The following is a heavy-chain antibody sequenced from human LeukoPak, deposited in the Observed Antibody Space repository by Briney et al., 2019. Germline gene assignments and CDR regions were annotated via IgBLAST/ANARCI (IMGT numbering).Heavy chain of an antibody. D-gene: IGHD3-9*01. CDR1: GFTMSHYG. Sequence: GGSLRLSCAASGFTMSHYGVSWVRQAPGKGLEWISGIRSAVETTHYADSVKGRFIISGDNSKNTLYLQMNSLRAEDTAVYYCAKFYYSTYYDILTGYLFDYWGQGTLVTVSS. CDR2: IRSAVETT. CDR3: AKFYYSTYYDILTGYLFDY. J-gene: IGHJ4*02. V-gene: IGHV3-23*01.